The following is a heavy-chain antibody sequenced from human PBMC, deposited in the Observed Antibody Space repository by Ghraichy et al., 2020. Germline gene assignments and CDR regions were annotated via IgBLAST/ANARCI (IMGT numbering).Heavy chain of an antibody. CDR3: AREDKRWLQPPS. D-gene: IGHD5-24*01. J-gene: IGHJ5*02. Sequence: SETLSLTCTVSGDSISIGSYYWSWIRQPAGKGLEWIGRIYTNGKTTYNPSLKSRITISVDTSKNQFSLNLTSVTAADTAVYYCAREDKRWLQPPSWGQGTLVTVSS. V-gene: IGHV4-61*02. CDR1: GDSISIGSYY. CDR2: IYTNGKT.